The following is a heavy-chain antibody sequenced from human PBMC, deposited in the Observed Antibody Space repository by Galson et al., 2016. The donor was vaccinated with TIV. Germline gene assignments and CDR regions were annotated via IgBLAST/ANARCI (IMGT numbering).Heavy chain of an antibody. CDR2: IIPILGIA. D-gene: IGHD4-11*01. Sequence: SVKVSCKASGGTFTRYAISWVRQAPGQGLEWMGRIIPILGIANYAQKFQGRVTITADKSTSTVYMELSSLRSDDTAVYYCATDQSNFYWDSYFDLWGRGTLVTVSS. CDR1: GGTFTRYA. CDR3: ATDQSNFYWDSYFDL. V-gene: IGHV1-69*04. J-gene: IGHJ2*01.